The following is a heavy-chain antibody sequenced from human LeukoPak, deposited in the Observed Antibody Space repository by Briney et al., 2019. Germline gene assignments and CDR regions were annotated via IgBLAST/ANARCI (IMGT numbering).Heavy chain of an antibody. CDR2: IYYSGST. CDR3: ATTGLSYCSSTSCYQYYFDY. D-gene: IGHD2-2*01. J-gene: IGHJ4*02. CDR1: GGSISSSSYY. V-gene: IGHV4-39*01. Sequence: SETLSLTCTVSGGSISSSSYYWGWIRQPPGKGLEWIGSIYYSGSTYYNPSLKSRVTISVDTSKNQFSLKLSFVTAADTAVYYCATTGLSYCSSTSCYQYYFDYWGQGTLVTVSS.